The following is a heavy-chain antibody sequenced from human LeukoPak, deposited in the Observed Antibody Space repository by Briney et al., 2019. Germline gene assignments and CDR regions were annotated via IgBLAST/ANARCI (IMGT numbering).Heavy chain of an antibody. V-gene: IGHV1-18*01. D-gene: IGHD5-18*01. J-gene: IGHJ4*02. Sequence: ASVKVSCKASGYTFTSYGISWVRQAPGQGLEWMGWISAYNGNTNYAQKLQGRVTMTTDTSTSTAYMELRSLRSDDTAVYYCARVLRRGYSYGYSYWGQGTLVTVSS. CDR1: GYTFTSYG. CDR2: ISAYNGNT. CDR3: ARVLRRGYSYGYSY.